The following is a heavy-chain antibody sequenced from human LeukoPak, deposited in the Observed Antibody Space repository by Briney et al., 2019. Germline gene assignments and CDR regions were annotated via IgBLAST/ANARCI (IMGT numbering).Heavy chain of an antibody. J-gene: IGHJ4*02. CDR2: TSNSGNT. CDR3: ARDPGYCSGGSCGNFDY. V-gene: IGHV4-61*08. D-gene: IGHD2-15*01. CDR1: GDSVSSGDYH. Sequence: SETLSLTCTVSGDSVSSGDYHWSWIRQPPGKGLEWIGNTSNSGNTNYNPSLKSRVTISIDTSKNQFSLKLSSVTAADTAVYYCARDPGYCSGGSCGNFDYWGQGTLVTVSA.